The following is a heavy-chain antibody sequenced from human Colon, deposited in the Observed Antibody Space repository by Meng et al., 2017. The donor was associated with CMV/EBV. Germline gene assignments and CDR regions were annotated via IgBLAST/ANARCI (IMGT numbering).Heavy chain of an antibody. J-gene: IGHJ4*02. CDR1: GFTFSSYW. D-gene: IGHD1-7*01. CDR3: AREGGGTIGPRDLDY. Sequence: GESLKISCAASGFTFSSYWMHWVRQAPGKGLVWVSRINSDGSSTSYADPVKGRFTISRDNDNNTLYLQMNSLRAKDTAVYYCAREGGGTIGPRDLDYWGQGTLVTVSS. V-gene: IGHV3-74*01. CDR2: INSDGSST.